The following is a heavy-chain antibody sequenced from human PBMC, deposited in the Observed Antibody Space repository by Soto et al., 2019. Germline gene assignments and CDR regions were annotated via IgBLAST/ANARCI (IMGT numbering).Heavy chain of an antibody. V-gene: IGHV1-2*06. CDR3: ARSREDIVAPGYFDY. J-gene: IGHJ4*02. D-gene: IGHD5-12*01. CDR2: INPNSGGT. Sequence: ASVKVSCKASGYIFTDYYMHWVRQAPGQELGWMGRINPNSGGTNYAQKFQGRVTMTRDTPTSTAYTELSSLRSEDTAVYYCARSREDIVAPGYFDYWGQGTLVTVSS. CDR1: GYIFTDYY.